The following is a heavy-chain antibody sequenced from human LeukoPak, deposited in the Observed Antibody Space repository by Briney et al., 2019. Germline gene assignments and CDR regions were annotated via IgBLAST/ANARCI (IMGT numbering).Heavy chain of an antibody. J-gene: IGHJ4*02. V-gene: IGHV1-69*05. Sequence: SVKVSCKASGGTFSSYALSWVRQAPGQGLEWMGGIIPFFGTPNYAQKFQGRVTMTRDTSTSTVYMELTSLKSEDTAVYYCARAPNYYDSSGYYSQFDYWGQGTLVTVSS. D-gene: IGHD3-22*01. CDR3: ARAPNYYDSSGYYSQFDY. CDR1: GGTFSSYA. CDR2: IIPFFGTP.